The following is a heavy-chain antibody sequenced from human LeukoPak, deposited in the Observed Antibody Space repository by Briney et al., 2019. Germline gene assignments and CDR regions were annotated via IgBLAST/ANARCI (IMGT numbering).Heavy chain of an antibody. J-gene: IGHJ4*02. V-gene: IGHV4-31*03. CDR3: ARGIDPTYYYGSGSKYYFDY. D-gene: IGHD3-10*01. CDR1: GGSISSGGYY. CDR2: IYYSGST. Sequence: SETLSLTCPVSGGSISSGGYYWSWIRQHPGKGLEWIGYIYYSGSTYYNPSLKSRVTISVDTSKNQFSLKLSSVTAADTAVYYCARGIDPTYYYGSGSKYYFDYWGQGTLVTVSS.